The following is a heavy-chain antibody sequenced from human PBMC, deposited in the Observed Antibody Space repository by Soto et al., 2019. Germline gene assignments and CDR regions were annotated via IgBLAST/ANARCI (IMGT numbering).Heavy chain of an antibody. Sequence: GGSLRLSCAASGSTFSSYGMHWDRPAPGKGLEREAVISYDGSNKYYADAVNGRFTISRDSSNNTLYLQINSLRAGDMVVYYCASNSLPLYFDYWGQGTLVTVSS. CDR2: ISYDGSNK. J-gene: IGHJ4*02. V-gene: IGHV3-30*03. CDR1: GSTFSSYG. CDR3: ASNSLPLYFDY. D-gene: IGHD2-21*01.